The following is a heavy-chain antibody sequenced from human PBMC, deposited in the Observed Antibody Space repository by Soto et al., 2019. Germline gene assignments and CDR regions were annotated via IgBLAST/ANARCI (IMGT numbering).Heavy chain of an antibody. Sequence: GGSLRLSCAASGFTFSSYGMHWVRQAPGKGLEWVTVISYDGSNKYYADSVKGRFTMSRDNSKNTLYLQMNSLRAEDTAVYYCAKDSYSYGIYGMDVWGRGTTVTVSS. D-gene: IGHD5-18*01. V-gene: IGHV3-30*18. J-gene: IGHJ6*02. CDR1: GFTFSSYG. CDR3: AKDSYSYGIYGMDV. CDR2: ISYDGSNK.